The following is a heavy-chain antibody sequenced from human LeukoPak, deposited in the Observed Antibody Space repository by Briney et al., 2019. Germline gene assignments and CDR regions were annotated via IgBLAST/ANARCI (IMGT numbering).Heavy chain of an antibody. CDR2: INHSGST. J-gene: IGHJ4*02. CDR3: ARLPQYRRFLEWLPSPGASWTIDY. D-gene: IGHD3-3*01. V-gene: IGHV4-34*01. CDR1: GGSFSGYY. Sequence: SETLSLTCAVYGGSFSGYYWSWIRQPPGKGLEWIGEINHSGSTNYNPSLKSRVTISVDTSKNQFSLKLSSVTAADTAVYYCARLPQYRRFLEWLPSPGASWTIDYWGQGTLVTVSS.